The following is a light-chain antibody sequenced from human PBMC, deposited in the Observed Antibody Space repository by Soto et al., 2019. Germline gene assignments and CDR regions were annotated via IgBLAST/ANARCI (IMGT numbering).Light chain of an antibody. CDR1: QSLVHSDGNTY. V-gene: IGKV2-24*01. CDR3: MQATQFRPYT. J-gene: IGKJ2*01. CDR2: KIS. Sequence: DIVLTQTPLSSPVTLGQPASISCRSNQSLVHSDGNTYLNWLQQRPGQPPRLLIYKISNRLSGVPDRCSGSGAGTDFTLKISGVEAEDVGVYYCMQATQFRPYTFGQGTKLEIK.